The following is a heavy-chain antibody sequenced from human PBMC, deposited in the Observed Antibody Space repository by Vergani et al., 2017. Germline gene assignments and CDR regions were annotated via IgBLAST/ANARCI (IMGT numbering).Heavy chain of an antibody. D-gene: IGHD3-22*01. Sequence: EVQLVESGGGLVQPGGSLRLSCAAFGFTFSSYSMNWVRQAPGKGLEWVSYISSSSSTIYYADSVKGRFTISRDNAKNSLYLQMNSLRAEDTAVYYCARAGTYXYDSSGYEDDAFDIWGQGTMVTVSS. CDR3: ARAGTYXYDSSGYEDDAFDI. CDR1: GFTFSSYS. CDR2: ISSSSSTI. V-gene: IGHV3-48*01. J-gene: IGHJ3*02.